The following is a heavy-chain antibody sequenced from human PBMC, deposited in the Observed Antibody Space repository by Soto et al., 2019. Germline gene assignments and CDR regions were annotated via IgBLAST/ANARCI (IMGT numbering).Heavy chain of an antibody. Sequence: GGSLRLSCAASGFTFSSYGMHWVRQAPGKGLEWVSSIGKGGDTYYAGSVKGRFTISRENAKNSLYLQMNSLRAGDTAVYYCVRDPAGHGMDVWGQGTTVTVSS. J-gene: IGHJ6*02. CDR3: VRDPAGHGMDV. CDR2: IGKGGDT. D-gene: IGHD3-10*01. V-gene: IGHV3-13*01. CDR1: GFTFSSYG.